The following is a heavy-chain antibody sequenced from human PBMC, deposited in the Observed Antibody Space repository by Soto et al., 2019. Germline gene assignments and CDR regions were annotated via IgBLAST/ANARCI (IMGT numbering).Heavy chain of an antibody. V-gene: IGHV3-74*03. CDR1: GFIFSSFW. J-gene: IGHJ6*02. Sequence: EVRLEEAGGGFVQPGGSLRVSCSGSGFIFSSFWMHWVRQGPGKGLEWVSRINGDGASLAYAESVKGRFSISRDNVKNTLHLQMNSLGVDDTAVYFCAREGSLGRAVWGRGTTVTVSS. CDR3: AREGSLGRAV. CDR2: INGDGASL. D-gene: IGHD3-10*01.